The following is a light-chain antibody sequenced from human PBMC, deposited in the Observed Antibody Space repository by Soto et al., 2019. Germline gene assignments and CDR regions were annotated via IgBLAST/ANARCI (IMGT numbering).Light chain of an antibody. CDR2: DAS. CDR3: QHRSNWLFT. CDR1: QSVSSY. Sequence: EIVLTQSPATLSLSPGERATLSCRASQSVSSYLAWYQHKPGQAPRLLISDASNRATGIPARFSGSGSGTAFTVTISNLEPEDCAVYSCQHRSNWLFTFGPGTKVHIK. J-gene: IGKJ3*01. V-gene: IGKV3-11*01.